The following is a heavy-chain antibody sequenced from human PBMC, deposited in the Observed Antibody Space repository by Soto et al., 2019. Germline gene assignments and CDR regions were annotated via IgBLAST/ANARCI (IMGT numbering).Heavy chain of an antibody. CDR3: ATRSTAFDF. CDR2: VSTSKGNT. CDR1: GYTFTSFG. J-gene: IGHJ4*02. Sequence: QVQLVQSGPEVKKPGASVKVSCKTSGYTFTSFGIAWVRQAPGQGLEWMGWVSTSKGNTNYARKFQGRVTMTTDTPTSTAYMELRSLRSDDTSLYYCATRSTAFDFGGQGTLVTVSS. V-gene: IGHV1-18*01.